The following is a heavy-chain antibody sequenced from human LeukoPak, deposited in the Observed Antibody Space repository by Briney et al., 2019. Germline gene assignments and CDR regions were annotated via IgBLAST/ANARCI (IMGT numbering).Heavy chain of an antibody. CDR3: ARRLSTWSEGWFDP. CDR1: GYTFTDYY. V-gene: IGHV1-2*02. Sequence: ASVKVPCKASGYTFTDYYIHWVRQAPGQGLEWMGWIDPNSGGPHYTQKFQGRVTMTRDTSISTAYMELSGLTSDDTAVYYCARRLSTWSEGWFDPWGQGTLVTVSS. J-gene: IGHJ5*02. D-gene: IGHD6-13*01. CDR2: IDPNSGGP.